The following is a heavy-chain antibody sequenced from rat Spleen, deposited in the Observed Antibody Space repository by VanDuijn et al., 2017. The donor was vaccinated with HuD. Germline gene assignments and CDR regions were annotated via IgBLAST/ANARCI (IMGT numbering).Heavy chain of an antibody. CDR1: GFTFNNYW. CDR3: ARLWLRRVHNWFAY. CDR2: ISSGGGNT. V-gene: IGHV5-31*01. D-gene: IGHD1-11*01. Sequence: EVQLVESGGGLVQPGRSLKLSCVASGFTFNNYWMTWIRQAPGKGLEWVASISSGGGNTYYRDSVKGRFTISRDNAKNTQYLQMDSLRSEDTATYYCARLWLRRVHNWFAYWGQGTLVTVSS. J-gene: IGHJ3*01.